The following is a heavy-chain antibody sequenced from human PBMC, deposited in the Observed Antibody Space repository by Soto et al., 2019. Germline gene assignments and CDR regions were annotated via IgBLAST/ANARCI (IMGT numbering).Heavy chain of an antibody. CDR3: ARDRRYCSSTSCPPQGAFDI. D-gene: IGHD2-2*01. CDR2: IKQDGSEK. V-gene: IGHV3-7*03. Sequence: GGSLRLSCAASGFTFISYWMSWVRQAPGKGLEWVANIKQDGSEKYYVDSVKGRFTISRDNAKNSLYLQMNSLRAEDTAVYYCARDRRYCSSTSCPPQGAFDIWGQGTMVTVSS. J-gene: IGHJ3*02. CDR1: GFTFISYW.